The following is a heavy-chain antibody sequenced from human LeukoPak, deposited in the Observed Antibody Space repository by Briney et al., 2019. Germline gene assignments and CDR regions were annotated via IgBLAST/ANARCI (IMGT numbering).Heavy chain of an antibody. CDR3: ARKTIVVVTPTEY. J-gene: IGHJ4*02. V-gene: IGHV3-21*04. CDR1: RFTFSSYS. D-gene: IGHD3-22*01. Sequence: PGGSLRLSCAASRFTFSSYSMNWVRQAPGKGLEWVSSISSSSSYIYYADSVKGRFTISRDNAKNSLYLQMNSLRAEDTAVYYCARKTIVVVTPTEYWGQGTLVTVSS. CDR2: ISSSSSYI.